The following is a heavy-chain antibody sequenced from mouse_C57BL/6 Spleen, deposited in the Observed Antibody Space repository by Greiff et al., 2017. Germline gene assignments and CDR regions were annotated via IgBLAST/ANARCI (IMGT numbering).Heavy chain of an antibody. D-gene: IGHD2-4*01. CDR3: ARLGYDDDAY. CDR2: INPNNGGT. V-gene: IGHV1-26*01. CDR1: GYTFTDYY. Sequence: EVQLQQSGPELVKPGASVKISCKASGYTFTDYYMNWVKQSPGQSLEWIGDINPNNGGTSYNQKFKGKATLTVDKSSSTACMELRSLTSEDSAGYYCARLGYDDDAYWGQGTLVTVSA. J-gene: IGHJ3*01.